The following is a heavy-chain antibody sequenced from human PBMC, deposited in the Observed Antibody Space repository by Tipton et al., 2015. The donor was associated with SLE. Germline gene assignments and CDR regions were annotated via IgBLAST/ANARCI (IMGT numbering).Heavy chain of an antibody. J-gene: IGHJ4*02. D-gene: IGHD2-15*01. CDR1: GGSISSSSYY. CDR2: IYYSGST. Sequence: LRLSCTVSGGSISSSSYYWGWIRQPPGKGLEWIGSIYYSGSTNYNPSIKSRVTISVDTSKNQFSLKLSSVTAADTAVYYCARDRGWYDHWGQGTLVTVSS. V-gene: IGHV4-39*07. CDR3: ARDRGWYDH.